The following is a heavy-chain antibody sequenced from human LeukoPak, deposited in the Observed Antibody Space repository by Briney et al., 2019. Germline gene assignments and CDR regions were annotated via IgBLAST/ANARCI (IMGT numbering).Heavy chain of an antibody. V-gene: IGHV4-31*03. CDR1: GGSISSGGYY. D-gene: IGHD6-19*01. Sequence: SETLSLTCTVSGGSISSGGYYWSWLRQHPGKGLEWIGYIYYSGSTYYNPSLKSRVTISVDTSKNQFSLKLSSVTAADTAVYYCARTPSSGWLYYFDYWGQGTLVTVSS. CDR2: IYYSGST. J-gene: IGHJ4*02. CDR3: ARTPSSGWLYYFDY.